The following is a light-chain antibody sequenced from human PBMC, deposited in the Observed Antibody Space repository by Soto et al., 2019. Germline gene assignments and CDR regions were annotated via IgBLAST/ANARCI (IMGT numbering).Light chain of an antibody. CDR3: QQRSNWLPLT. Sequence: EIVLTQSPATLSSSPGERATLSCRASQSVSSYLAWYQQKPGQAPRLLIYDASNRATGIPARFSGSGSGTDFTLTISSLEPEDFAVYYCQQRSNWLPLTFGGGTKVEIK. J-gene: IGKJ4*01. CDR2: DAS. CDR1: QSVSSY. V-gene: IGKV3-11*01.